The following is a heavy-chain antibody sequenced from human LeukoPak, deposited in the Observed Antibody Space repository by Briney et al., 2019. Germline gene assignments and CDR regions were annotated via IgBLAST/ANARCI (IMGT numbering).Heavy chain of an antibody. CDR3: ARGGGITIFGVVARFDP. CDR2: IYYSGST. CDR1: GGSISSYY. D-gene: IGHD3-3*01. J-gene: IGHJ5*02. V-gene: IGHV4-59*12. Sequence: NPSETLSLTCTVSGGSISSYYWSWIRQPPGKGLEWIGYIYYSGSTNYNPSLTSRVTISVDTSKNQFSLKLSSVTAADTAVYYCARGGGITIFGVVARFDPWGQGTLVTVSS.